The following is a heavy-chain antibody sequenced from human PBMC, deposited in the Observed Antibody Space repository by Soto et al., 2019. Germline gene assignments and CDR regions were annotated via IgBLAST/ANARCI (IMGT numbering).Heavy chain of an antibody. CDR1: GGSISTGGYY. J-gene: IGHJ5*02. Sequence: QVQLQESGPGLVKPSQTLSLTCTVSGGSISTGGYYWNWIRQHPGKGLGWIGYFSYSGSTYYNPSPTRRVTISVNTSKNPFSLKLSSVAAADTAVYYRARTVSPWGLGTLVTFSS. CDR3: ARTVSP. V-gene: IGHV4-31*03. CDR2: FSYSGST.